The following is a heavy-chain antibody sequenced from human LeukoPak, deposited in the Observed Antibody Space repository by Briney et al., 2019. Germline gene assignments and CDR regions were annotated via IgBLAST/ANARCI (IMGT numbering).Heavy chain of an antibody. CDR2: FSGDNT. J-gene: IGHJ6*03. Sequence: GGSLRLSCAVSGFRLRSYGMSWVRQAPGKGLEWISSFSGDNTYHADSVKGRFTISRDNSKNTLFLQMNSLRAEDTAEYYCARDPTSSGWTYYYYYYMDVWGKGTTVTVSS. V-gene: IGHV3-23*01. CDR3: ARDPTSSGWTYYYYYYMDV. CDR1: GFRLRSYG. D-gene: IGHD6-19*01.